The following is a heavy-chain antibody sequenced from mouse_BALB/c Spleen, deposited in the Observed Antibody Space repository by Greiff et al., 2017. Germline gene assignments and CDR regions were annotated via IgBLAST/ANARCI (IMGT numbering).Heavy chain of an antibody. Sequence: QVQLKESGPGLVAPSQSLSITCTVSGFSLTGYGVNWVRQPPGKGLEWLGMIWGDGSTDYNSALKSRLSISKDNSKSQVFLKMNSLQTDDTARYYCARDYYGSRGAVDYWGQGTSVTVSS. V-gene: IGHV2-6-7*01. CDR1: GFSLTGYG. D-gene: IGHD1-1*01. J-gene: IGHJ4*01. CDR2: IWGDGST. CDR3: ARDYYGSRGAVDY.